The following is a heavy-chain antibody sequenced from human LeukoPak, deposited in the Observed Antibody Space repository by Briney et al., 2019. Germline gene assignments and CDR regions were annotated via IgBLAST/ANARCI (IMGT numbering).Heavy chain of an antibody. V-gene: IGHV3-30-3*01. CDR2: ISYDGSNK. J-gene: IGHJ6*02. D-gene: IGHD2-21*02. CDR3: ARDITLGVVVTADYYYYGMDV. Sequence: GGSLRLSCAASGFTVSSNYMHWVRQAPGKGLEWVAVISYDGSNKYYADSVKGRFTISRDNSKNTLYLQMNSLRAEDTAVYYCARDITLGVVVTADYYYYGMDVWGQGTTVTVSS. CDR1: GFTVSSNY.